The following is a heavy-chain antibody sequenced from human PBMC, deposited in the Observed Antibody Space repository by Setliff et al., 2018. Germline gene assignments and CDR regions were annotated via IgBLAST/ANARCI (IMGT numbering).Heavy chain of an antibody. J-gene: IGHJ3*02. CDR2: IYHSGSS. CDR3: ARGRMRGSCSGPSCTYDPFDI. Sequence: SETLSLTCTISGGFTSSFYWGWLRQPPGKGLEWLGSIYHSGSSYYNSSLRSRVTISVDTSKNQFSLILRSVTAADTAVYYCARGRMRGSCSGPSCTYDPFDIWGQGTPVTVSS. CDR1: GGFTSSFY. D-gene: IGHD2-2*01. V-gene: IGHV4-39*07.